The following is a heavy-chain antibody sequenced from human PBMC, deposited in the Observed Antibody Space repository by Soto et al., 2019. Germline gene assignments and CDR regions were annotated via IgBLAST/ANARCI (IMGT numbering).Heavy chain of an antibody. D-gene: IGHD2-2*01. J-gene: IGHJ4*02. CDR1: GGSFSGYY. CDR2: VNHSGTT. V-gene: IGHV4-34*01. CDR3: ARGIGYCSSINCYSSRRLRFDS. Sequence: PSETLSLTCAVYGGSFSGYYWTWIRQSPEKGLEWIGEVNHSGTTYYDPSLKTRVTISVHTHKNQFSLKMSSVTAADMAVYYCARGIGYCSSINCYSSRRLRFDSWGQGTLVTVSS.